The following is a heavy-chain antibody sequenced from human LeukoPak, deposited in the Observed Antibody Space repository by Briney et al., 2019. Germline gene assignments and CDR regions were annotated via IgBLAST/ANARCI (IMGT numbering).Heavy chain of an antibody. V-gene: IGHV4-31*03. CDR1: GGSISSGGYY. CDR3: ARGDMIVVVKSRGKNYFDY. CDR2: IYYSGST. J-gene: IGHJ4*02. Sequence: SETLSLTCTVSGGSISSGGYYWSWIRQHPGKGLEWIGYIYYSGSTYYNPSLKSRVTISVDTSKNQFSLKLSSVTAADTAVYYCARGDMIVVVKSRGKNYFDYWGQGTLVTVSS. D-gene: IGHD3-22*01.